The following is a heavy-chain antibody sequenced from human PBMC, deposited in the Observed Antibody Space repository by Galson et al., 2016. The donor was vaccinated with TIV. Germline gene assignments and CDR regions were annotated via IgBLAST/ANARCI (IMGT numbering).Heavy chain of an antibody. Sequence: CAISGDSVSSTSAAWNWIRQSPSRGLEWLGRTYYRSTWYNDYAASLKRRITINPDTSKNQVSLQLHSVTPDDTAVYYCARATPSVFGVVMTLDYWGQGTLVIVSS. D-gene: IGHD3-3*01. CDR1: GDSVSSTSAA. J-gene: IGHJ4*02. V-gene: IGHV6-1*01. CDR2: TYYRSTWYN. CDR3: ARATPSVFGVVMTLDY.